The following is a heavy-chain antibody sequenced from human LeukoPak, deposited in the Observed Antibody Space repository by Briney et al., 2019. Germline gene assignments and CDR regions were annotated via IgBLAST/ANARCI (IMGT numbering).Heavy chain of an antibody. CDR3: ARERSSGLDAFDI. Sequence: SETLSLTCAVYGGSFSGYYWSWIRQPPGKGLEWIGEINHSGSTNYNPSLKSRVTISVDTSKNQFSLKLSSVTAADTAVYYCARERSSGLDAFDIWGQGTMVTVSS. V-gene: IGHV4-34*01. J-gene: IGHJ3*02. CDR2: INHSGST. CDR1: GGSFSGYY. D-gene: IGHD6-19*01.